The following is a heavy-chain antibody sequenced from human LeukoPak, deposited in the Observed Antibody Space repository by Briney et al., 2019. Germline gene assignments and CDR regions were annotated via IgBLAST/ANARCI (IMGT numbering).Heavy chain of an antibody. CDR3: AKLAATGTQDY. V-gene: IGHV3-9*01. D-gene: IGHD1-1*01. Sequence: GRSLRLSCAASGFTFDDYAMYWVRQVPGKGLEWVSGISWNSNTIGYADSVKGRFTISRDNAKKSLYLQMNSLRAEDTALYHCAKLAATGTQDYWGQGTLVTVSS. J-gene: IGHJ4*02. CDR2: ISWNSNTI. CDR1: GFTFDDYA.